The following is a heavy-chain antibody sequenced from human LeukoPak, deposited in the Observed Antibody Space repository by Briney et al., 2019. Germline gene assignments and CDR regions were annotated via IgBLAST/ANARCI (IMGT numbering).Heavy chain of an antibody. CDR3: AKGALDSSLLFDY. D-gene: IGHD6-6*01. Sequence: GGSLRLSCAASGFTFSNYGMHWVRQAPGKGLEWVSYISTTGNSIYYADSVKGRFTISRDNVKNSLYLQMNSLRAEDMALYYCAKGALDSSLLFDYWGQGTLVTVSS. V-gene: IGHV3-48*01. CDR1: GFTFSNYG. J-gene: IGHJ4*02. CDR2: ISTTGNSI.